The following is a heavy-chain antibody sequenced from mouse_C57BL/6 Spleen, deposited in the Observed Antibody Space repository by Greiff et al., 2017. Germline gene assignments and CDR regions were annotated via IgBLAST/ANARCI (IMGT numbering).Heavy chain of an antibody. D-gene: IGHD3-3*01. CDR3: ARGGRFAY. CDR2: ISSGRSTI. V-gene: IGHV5-17*01. J-gene: IGHJ3*01. CDR1: GFTFSDSG. Sequence: EVQVVASGGGLVKPGGSLKLSCAASGFTFSDSGMHWVRQAPEKGLEWVAYISSGRSTIYYADTVKGRFTISRDNAKNTLFLQMTSLRSEDTAMYYCARGGRFAYWGQGTLVTVSA.